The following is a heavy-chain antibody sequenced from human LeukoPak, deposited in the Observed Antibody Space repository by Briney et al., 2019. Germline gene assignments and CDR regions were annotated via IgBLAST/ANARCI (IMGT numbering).Heavy chain of an antibody. CDR1: GGSISSYY. D-gene: IGHD6-19*01. CDR2: IYYSGST. J-gene: IGHJ4*02. CDR3: ASRAGAGTSPFSS. Sequence: SEPLSLTCTVSGGSISSYYWSWIRQPPGKGLEWIGYIYYSGSTNYNPSLKSRVTISVDTSKNQFSLKLSSVTAADTAVYYCASRAGAGTSPFSSWGQGTLVTVSS. V-gene: IGHV4-59*01.